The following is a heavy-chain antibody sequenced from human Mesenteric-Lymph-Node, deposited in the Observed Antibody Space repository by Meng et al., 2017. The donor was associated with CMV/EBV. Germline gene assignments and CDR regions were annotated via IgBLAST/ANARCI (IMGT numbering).Heavy chain of an antibody. Sequence: SGYIFTSHGFSWVRQAPGQGLEWMGWVSSYSGNTNYAQNVQGRVTMTTDTSTSTAYMELRSLRSDDTAVYFCARDGWACNGGSCPDYWGQGTLVTVSS. CDR2: VSSYSGNT. J-gene: IGHJ4*02. CDR1: GYIFTSHG. CDR3: ARDGWACNGGSCPDY. V-gene: IGHV1-18*04. D-gene: IGHD2-15*01.